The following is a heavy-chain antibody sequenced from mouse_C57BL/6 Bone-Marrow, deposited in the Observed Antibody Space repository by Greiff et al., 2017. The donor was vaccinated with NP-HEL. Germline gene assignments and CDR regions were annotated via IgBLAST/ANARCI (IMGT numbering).Heavy chain of an antibody. CDR1: GYTFTGYW. D-gene: IGHD2-3*01. CDR3: ARSTLYDGYYFYAMDD. J-gene: IGHJ4*01. CDR2: ILPGSGST. V-gene: IGHV1-9*01. Sequence: QVQLQQSGAELMKPGASVKLSCKATGYTFTGYWIEWVKQRPGHGLEWIGEILPGSGSTNYNEKFKGRATFTADTSSNTAYMQLSSLTTEDSAIYYCARSTLYDGYYFYAMDDWGQGTSVTVAS.